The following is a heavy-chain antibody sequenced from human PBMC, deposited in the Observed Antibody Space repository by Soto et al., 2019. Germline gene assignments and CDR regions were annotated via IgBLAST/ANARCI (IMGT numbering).Heavy chain of an antibody. D-gene: IGHD3-10*01. Sequence: EVQLLESGGGLVQPGGSLRLSCAASGFTFRNYAMIWVRQAPGKGLEWVSGISGHGDATFYADSVKGRFTISRDNSKNTLYLHMNSLRAEDTALYYCANSRVSMVRGLIIIPNYWGQGTLVTVSS. CDR1: GFTFRNYA. V-gene: IGHV3-23*01. CDR3: ANSRVSMVRGLIIIPNY. CDR2: ISGHGDAT. J-gene: IGHJ4*02.